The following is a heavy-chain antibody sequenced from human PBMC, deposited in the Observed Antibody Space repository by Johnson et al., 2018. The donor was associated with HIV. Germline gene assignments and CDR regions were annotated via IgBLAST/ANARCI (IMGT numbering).Heavy chain of an antibody. Sequence: VQLVESGGGVVRPGGSLRLSCAASGFTFNDYDMSWVRQTPGKGLECVSGISWNGGDTGYADSVKGRFTLSSDNARNSLYLQMNSLRAEDTALYYFARAIRVDYYGSGSNSVHDAFDVWGQGTKVTVSS. J-gene: IGHJ3*01. D-gene: IGHD3-10*01. CDR3: ARAIRVDYYGSGSNSVHDAFDV. V-gene: IGHV3-20*04. CDR1: GFTFNDYD. CDR2: ISWNGGDT.